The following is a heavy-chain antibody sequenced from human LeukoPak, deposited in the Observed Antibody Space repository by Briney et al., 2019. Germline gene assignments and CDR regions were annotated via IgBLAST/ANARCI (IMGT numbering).Heavy chain of an antibody. CDR2: ITGSGGST. J-gene: IGHJ3*02. CDR3: ASPPPTGTKQNGEDAFDI. V-gene: IGHV3-23*01. Sequence: GGSLRLSCAASGFTFSSYAMSWVRQAPGKGLEWVSAITGSGGSTYYADSVKGRFTISRDNSKNTLYLQMNSLRAEDTAVYYCASPPPTGTKQNGEDAFDIWGQGTMVPVSS. D-gene: IGHD1-1*01. CDR1: GFTFSSYA.